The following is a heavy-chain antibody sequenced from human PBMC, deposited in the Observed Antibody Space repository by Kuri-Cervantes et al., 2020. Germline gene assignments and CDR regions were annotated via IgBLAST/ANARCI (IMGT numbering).Heavy chain of an antibody. CDR3: ARDRVQNWFDF. Sequence: ASVKVSCKASGYTFTSYAMHWVRQAPGQRLEWMGWINPYSGVTNYAQDFQGRVTMTRDTSITTVYLELSRLRPDDTAVYYCARDRVQNWFDFWGQGTPVTVSS. J-gene: IGHJ5*01. CDR1: GYTFTSYA. V-gene: IGHV1-2*02. CDR2: INPYSGVT. D-gene: IGHD3-10*01.